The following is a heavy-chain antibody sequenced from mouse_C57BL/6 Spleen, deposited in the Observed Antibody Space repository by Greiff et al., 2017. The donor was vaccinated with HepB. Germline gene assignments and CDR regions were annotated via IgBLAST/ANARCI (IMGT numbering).Heavy chain of an antibody. J-gene: IGHJ2*01. Sequence: EVMLVESGGGLVQPGGSLKLSCAASGFTFSDYYMYWVRQTPEKRLEWVAYISNGGGSTYYPDTVKGRFTISRDNAKNTLYLQMSRLKSEDTAMYYCARRGGYDGYFDYWGQGTTLTVSS. CDR2: ISNGGGST. D-gene: IGHD2-3*01. CDR1: GFTFSDYY. V-gene: IGHV5-12*01. CDR3: ARRGGYDGYFDY.